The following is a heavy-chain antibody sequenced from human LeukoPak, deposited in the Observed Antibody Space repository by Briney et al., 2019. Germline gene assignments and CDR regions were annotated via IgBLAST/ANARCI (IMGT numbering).Heavy chain of an antibody. J-gene: IGHJ4*02. CDR3: ARLSYFYDSSANYFDY. CDR2: VYYSGST. V-gene: IGHV4-59*01. Sequence: SETLSLTCTVSGGSINNYYWSWIRQPPGKGLEWIGYVYYSGSTNYNPSLKSPVTISVDTSKNQFSLKLNSVTAADTAVYYCARLSYFYDSSANYFDYWGQGTLVTVSS. D-gene: IGHD3-22*01. CDR1: GGSINNYY.